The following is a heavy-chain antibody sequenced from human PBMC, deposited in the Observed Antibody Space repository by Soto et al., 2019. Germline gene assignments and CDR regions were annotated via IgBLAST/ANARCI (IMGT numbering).Heavy chain of an antibody. D-gene: IGHD2-21*01. J-gene: IGHJ3*02. Sequence: GWSLRLSCAASGFICTSYDMSWVRQAPGKGLEWVSTILVDGRTFYIDTVKGGFTISRERSKNTVYLQMKRLRAGNTALYNCVRAIATGREAFDIGGQGTKAT. CDR3: VRAIATGREAFDI. CDR2: ILVDGRT. CDR1: GFICTSYD. V-gene: IGHV3-23*01.